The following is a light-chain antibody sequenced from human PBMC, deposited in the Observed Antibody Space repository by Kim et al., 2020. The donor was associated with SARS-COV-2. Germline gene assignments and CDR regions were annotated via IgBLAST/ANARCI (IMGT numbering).Light chain of an antibody. V-gene: IGKV1-27*01. J-gene: IGKJ1*01. CDR3: QNYQSAPRT. Sequence: GVRVPMACRASQYISEYLAGYQQKPGKPPKLLIYGASILQSGLPARFRGSGSGTDFTLTINNLQPEDVATYYCQNYQSAPRTFGQGTKVDIK. CDR2: GAS. CDR1: QYISEY.